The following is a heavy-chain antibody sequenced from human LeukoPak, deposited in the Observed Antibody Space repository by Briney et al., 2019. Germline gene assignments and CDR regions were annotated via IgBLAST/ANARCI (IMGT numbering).Heavy chain of an antibody. CDR1: GFTFSNYW. V-gene: IGHV3-7*01. J-gene: IGHJ4*02. D-gene: IGHD6-6*01. CDR2: IKEDGSEK. Sequence: GGSLRLSCAASGFTFSNYWMSWVRQASGKGLEWVANIKEDGSEKYYVDSVKGRFTISRDNAKNSLYLQMNSLRAEDTAIYYCASGRQLGYWGQGTLVTVSS. CDR3: ASGRQLGY.